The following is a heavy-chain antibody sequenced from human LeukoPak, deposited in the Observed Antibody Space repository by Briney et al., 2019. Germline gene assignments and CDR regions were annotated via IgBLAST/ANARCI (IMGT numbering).Heavy chain of an antibody. CDR2: IHCSENY. V-gene: IGHV4-39*07. CDR1: GASLDRGDYY. Sequence: SETLSLTCAVSGASLDRGDYYWGWLPQSPGRGLECIASIHCSENYYYDPSLKGPIPLSVDTSKNQFSLRLTSVTSADTATYYCARHKIQRSPGGVPDWFDLWGQGTLVTVSS. CDR3: ARHKIQRSPGGVPDWFDL. D-gene: IGHD5-18*01. J-gene: IGHJ5*02.